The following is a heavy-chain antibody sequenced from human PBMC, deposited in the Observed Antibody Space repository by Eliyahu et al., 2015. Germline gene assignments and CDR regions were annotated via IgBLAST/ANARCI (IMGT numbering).Heavy chain of an antibody. CDR2: INPNSGGT. CDR1: GYTFTGYY. J-gene: IGHJ4*02. V-gene: IGHV1-2*02. CDR3: ARVPRRNGSGSPYFDY. D-gene: IGHD3-10*01. Sequence: QVQLVQSGAEVKKPGASVKVSCKASGYTFTGYYMHWVRQAPGQGLEWMGWINPNSGGTNYAQKFQGRVTMTRDTSISTAYMELSRLRSDDTAVYYCARVPRRNGSGSPYFDYWGQGTLVTVSS.